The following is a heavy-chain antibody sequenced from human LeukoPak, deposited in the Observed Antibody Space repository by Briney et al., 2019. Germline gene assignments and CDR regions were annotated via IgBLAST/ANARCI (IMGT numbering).Heavy chain of an antibody. V-gene: IGHV3-7*01. Sequence: GGSLRLSCAASAFTFTNYWMTWVRQAQGKGLEWVAHIKQDGSETYYVDSVKGRFTISRDNAKNSLYLQLNILRAEDTAVYYCARVGEWYRGAFDIWGQGTMVTVSS. J-gene: IGHJ3*02. CDR1: AFTFTNYW. CDR2: IKQDGSET. CDR3: ARVGEWYRGAFDI. D-gene: IGHD3-3*01.